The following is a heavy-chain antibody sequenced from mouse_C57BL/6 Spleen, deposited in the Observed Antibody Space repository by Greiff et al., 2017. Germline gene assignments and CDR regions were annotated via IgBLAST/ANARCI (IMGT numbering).Heavy chain of an antibody. Sequence: DVMLVESGGGLVKPGGSLKLSCAASGFTFSDYGMHWVRQAPEKGLEWVAYISSGSSTIYYADTVKGRFTISRDNAKNTLFLQMTSLRSEDTAMYYCARGDDGYYGYFDVWGTGTTVTVSS. CDR1: GFTFSDYG. V-gene: IGHV5-17*01. CDR2: ISSGSSTI. J-gene: IGHJ1*03. D-gene: IGHD2-3*01. CDR3: ARGDDGYYGYFDV.